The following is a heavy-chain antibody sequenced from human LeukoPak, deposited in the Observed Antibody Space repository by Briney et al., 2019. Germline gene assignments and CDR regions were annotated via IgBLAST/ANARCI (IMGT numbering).Heavy chain of an antibody. D-gene: IGHD3-9*01. Sequence: GGSLRLSCAASGFTFSDYYMSWIRQAPGKGLEWVSYISSSGSTIYYADSVKGRFTISRDNSKNTLYLQMNSLRAEDTAVYYCAKGYYDILTGLLDYWGQGTLVTVSS. CDR3: AKGYYDILTGLLDY. J-gene: IGHJ4*02. V-gene: IGHV3-11*01. CDR2: ISSSGSTI. CDR1: GFTFSDYY.